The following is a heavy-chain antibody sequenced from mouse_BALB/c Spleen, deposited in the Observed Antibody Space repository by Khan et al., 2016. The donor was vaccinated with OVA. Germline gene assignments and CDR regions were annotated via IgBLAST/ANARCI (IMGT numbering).Heavy chain of an antibody. CDR1: GYSITSDYA. J-gene: IGHJ4*01. CDR2: ISYSGST. CDR3: ASALGRYYALDY. V-gene: IGHV3-2*02. D-gene: IGHD4-1*01. Sequence: EVQLQESGPGLVKPSQSLSLTCTVTGYSITSDYAWNWIRQFPGNKLEWMGYISYSGSTTYNPSIKSRISTTRDTSKHPFFLKLKSVTSEDTATYYCASALGRYYALDYWGQGTSVTVSS.